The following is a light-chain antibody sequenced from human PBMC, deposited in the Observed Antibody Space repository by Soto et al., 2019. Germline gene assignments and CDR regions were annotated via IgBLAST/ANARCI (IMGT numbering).Light chain of an antibody. CDR3: QHYNNWPPWT. V-gene: IGKV3-15*01. CDR2: GES. CDR1: QSVSSN. J-gene: IGKJ1*01. Sequence: EIVMTQSPATLSVSPGERATLSCRASQSVSSNLAWYQQKPGQAPRLLIYGESTRATGIPARFIGSGSGTEFTLTISSLQSEDFAVYYCQHYNNWPPWTFGQGTKVEIK.